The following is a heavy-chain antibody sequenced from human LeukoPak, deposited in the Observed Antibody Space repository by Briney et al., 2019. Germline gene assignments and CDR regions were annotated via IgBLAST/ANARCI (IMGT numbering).Heavy chain of an antibody. V-gene: IGHV3-30*18. Sequence: GGSLRLSCAASGFTFSYYGMHWVRQAPGKGLEWVAVISYDGTNKYYADSVKGRFTISRDNSKNTLYLQMNSLRAEDTAVYYCAKILGPLDAFDIWGQGAMVTVSS. D-gene: IGHD1-26*01. CDR2: ISYDGTNK. CDR3: AKILGPLDAFDI. J-gene: IGHJ3*02. CDR1: GFTFSYYG.